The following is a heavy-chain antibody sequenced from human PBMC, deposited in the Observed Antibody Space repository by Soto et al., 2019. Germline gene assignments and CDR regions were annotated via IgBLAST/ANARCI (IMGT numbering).Heavy chain of an antibody. V-gene: IGHV3-72*01. Sequence: GGSLRLSCAASGFIFSDRYMDWVRQAPGKGLEWVGRSRSKVNSYTTVYAASVKGRFTVSRDDSKNFLYLEMSSLKTEDSAVYYCATGVGMPGTGFWGQGTLVTVSS. J-gene: IGHJ4*02. CDR3: ATGVGMPGTGF. CDR2: SRSKVNSYTT. CDR1: GFIFSDRY. D-gene: IGHD6-19*01.